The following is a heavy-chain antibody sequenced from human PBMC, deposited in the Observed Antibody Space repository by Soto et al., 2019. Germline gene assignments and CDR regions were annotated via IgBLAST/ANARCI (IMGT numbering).Heavy chain of an antibody. Sequence: KQSQTLSLTCAISGDSVSSNSAAWNWIRQSPSRGLEWLGRTYYRSKWYNDYAVSVKSRITINPDTSKNQFSLQLNSVNPEDTAVYYCAREFAYYYDSSGYYYDYFDYWGQGTLVTVSS. J-gene: IGHJ4*02. CDR3: AREFAYYYDSSGYYYDYFDY. D-gene: IGHD3-22*01. V-gene: IGHV6-1*01. CDR1: GDSVSSNSAA. CDR2: TYYRSKWYN.